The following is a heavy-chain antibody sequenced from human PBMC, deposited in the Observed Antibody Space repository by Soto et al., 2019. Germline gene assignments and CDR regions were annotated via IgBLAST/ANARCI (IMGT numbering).Heavy chain of an antibody. CDR2: ISYDGSNK. CDR1: GFTFSSYA. Sequence: PGGSLRLSCAASGFTFSSYAMHWVRQAPGKGLEWVAVISYDGSNKYYADSVKGRFTISRDNSKNTLYLQMNSLRAEDTAVYYCARDYGYYGSGNHYGMDVWGQGTTVTVSS. D-gene: IGHD3-10*01. J-gene: IGHJ6*02. V-gene: IGHV3-30-3*01. CDR3: ARDYGYYGSGNHYGMDV.